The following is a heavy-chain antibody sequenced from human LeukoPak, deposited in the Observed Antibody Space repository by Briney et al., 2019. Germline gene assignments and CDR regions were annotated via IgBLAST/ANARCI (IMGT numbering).Heavy chain of an antibody. V-gene: IGHV4-59*01. J-gene: IGHJ2*01. CDR1: GGSISSYY. CDR2: IYYSGST. D-gene: IGHD3-22*01. CDR3: AGNTYYYDSSGYSWYFDL. Sequence: SETLSLTRTVSGGSISSYYWSWIRQPPGKGLEWIGYIYYSGSTNYNPSLKSRVTISVDTSKNQFSLQLSSVTAADTAVYYCAGNTYYYDSSGYSWYFDLWGRGTLVTVSS.